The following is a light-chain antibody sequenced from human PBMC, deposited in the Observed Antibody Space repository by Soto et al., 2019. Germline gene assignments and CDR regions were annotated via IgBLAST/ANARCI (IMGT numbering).Light chain of an antibody. CDR3: QHYNSYSEA. J-gene: IGKJ1*01. CDR2: AAS. V-gene: IGKV1-5*01. CDR1: QTISSW. Sequence: DIQMTQSPSTLSGSVGERVTMTCRASQTISSWLAWYQQKPGKAPKLLIYAASTLQSGVPSRFSGSGSGTEFTLTISSLQPDDFATYYCQHYNSYSEAFGQGTKVDIK.